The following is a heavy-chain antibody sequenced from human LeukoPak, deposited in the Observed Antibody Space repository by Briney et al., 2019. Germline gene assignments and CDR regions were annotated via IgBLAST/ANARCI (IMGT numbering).Heavy chain of an antibody. Sequence: GASVKVSCKASGYTFGSYYMHWVRQAPGQGLEWMGWINPNSGGTNYAQKFQGRVTMTRNTSISTAYMELSSLRSEDTAVYYCACGITFGGVIAPGNWFDPWGQGTLVTVSS. CDR2: INPNSGGT. D-gene: IGHD3-16*02. J-gene: IGHJ5*02. V-gene: IGHV1-2*02. CDR1: GYTFGSYY. CDR3: ACGITFGGVIAPGNWFDP.